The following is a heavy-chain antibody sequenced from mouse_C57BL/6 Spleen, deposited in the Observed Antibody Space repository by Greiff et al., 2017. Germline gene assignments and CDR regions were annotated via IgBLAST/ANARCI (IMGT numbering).Heavy chain of an antibody. CDR3: ARATTVVKDYAMDY. CDR2: ISSGSSTI. Sequence: EVQLVESGGGLVKPGGSLKLSCAASGFTFSDYGMHWVRQAPEKGLEWVAYISSGSSTIYYADTVKGRFTISSDNAKNTLFLQMTSLRSEDTAMYYCARATTVVKDYAMDYWGQGTSVTVSS. D-gene: IGHD1-1*01. J-gene: IGHJ4*01. V-gene: IGHV5-17*01. CDR1: GFTFSDYG.